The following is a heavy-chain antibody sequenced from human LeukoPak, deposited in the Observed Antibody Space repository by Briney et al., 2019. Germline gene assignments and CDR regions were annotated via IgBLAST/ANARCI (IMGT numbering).Heavy chain of an antibody. CDR3: ARQYSSGWAYYFDY. CDR1: GYTFTGYY. CDR2: INPNSGGT. V-gene: IGHV1-2*04. Sequence: WASVKVSCKASGYTFTGYYMHWVRQAPGQGLEWMGWINPNSGGTNYAQKFQGWVTMTRDTSISTVYMELSRLRSDDTAVYYCARQYSSGWAYYFDYWGQGTLVIVSS. J-gene: IGHJ4*02. D-gene: IGHD6-19*01.